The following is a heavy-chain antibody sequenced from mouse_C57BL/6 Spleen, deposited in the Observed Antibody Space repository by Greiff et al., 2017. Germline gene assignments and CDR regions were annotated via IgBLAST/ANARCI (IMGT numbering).Heavy chain of an antibody. CDR2: INPGSGGT. J-gene: IGHJ2*01. D-gene: IGHD1-1*01. CDR3: ARWGGSSYFDY. V-gene: IGHV1-54*01. CDR1: GSAFTNYL. Sequence: LVESGAELVRPGTSVKVSCKASGSAFTNYLIEWVKQRPGQGLEWIGVINPGSGGTNYNEKFKGKATLTADKSSSTAYMQLSSLTSEDSAVYFCARWGGSSYFDYWGQGTTLTVSS.